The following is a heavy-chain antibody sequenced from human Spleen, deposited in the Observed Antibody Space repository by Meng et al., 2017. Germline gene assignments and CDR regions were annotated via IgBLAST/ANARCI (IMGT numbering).Heavy chain of an antibody. CDR1: GGSFSGYY. V-gene: IGHV4-34*01. J-gene: IGHJ4*02. CDR3: ARGPTTMAHDFDY. D-gene: IGHD4-11*01. CDR2: INHSGST. Sequence: QGQLHQWGAGLLKPSETLSRTCAVYGGSFSGYYWSWIRQPPGKGLEWIGEINHSGSTNYNPSLESRATISVDTSQNNLSLKLSSVTAADSAVYYCARGPTTMAHDFDYWGQGTLVTVSS.